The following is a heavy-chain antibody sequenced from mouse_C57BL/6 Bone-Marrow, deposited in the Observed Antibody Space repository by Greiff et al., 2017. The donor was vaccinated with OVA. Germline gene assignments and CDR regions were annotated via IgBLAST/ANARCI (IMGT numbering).Heavy chain of an antibody. CDR2: IYPGDGDT. D-gene: IGHD6-1*01. J-gene: IGHJ4*01. CDR1: GYAFSSYW. V-gene: IGHV1-80*01. CDR3: ARSPFTTRYYAMDY. Sequence: QVQLKQSGAELVKPGASVKISCKASGYAFSSYWMNWVKQRPGKGLEWIGQIYPGDGDTNYNGKFKGKATLTADKSSSTAYMQLSSLTSEDSAVYFCARSPFTTRYYAMDYWGQGTSVTVSS.